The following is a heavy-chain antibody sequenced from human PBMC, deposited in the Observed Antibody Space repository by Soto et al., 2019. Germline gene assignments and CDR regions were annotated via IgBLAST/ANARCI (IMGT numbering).Heavy chain of an antibody. CDR1: GFTFSSYE. CDR3: AREVRIAARFDP. V-gene: IGHV3-48*03. Sequence: GGSLRLSCAASGFTFSSYEMNWVRQAPGKGLKWVSYISSSGSTIYYADSVKGRFTISRDNAKNSLYLQMNSLRAEDTAVYYCAREVRIAARFDPWGKGTLVTVSS. D-gene: IGHD6-6*01. CDR2: ISSSGSTI. J-gene: IGHJ5*02.